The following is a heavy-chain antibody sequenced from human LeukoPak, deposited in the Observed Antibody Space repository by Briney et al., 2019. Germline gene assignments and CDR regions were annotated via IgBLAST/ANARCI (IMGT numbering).Heavy chain of an antibody. CDR1: GYTFSTYG. J-gene: IGHJ4*02. Sequence: ASVKVSCKASGYTFSTYGIGWVRQAPGQGLEWMGRISTYNGDRDYAQKMQGRVTMTTDTSASTAYMELSSLRSEDTAVYYCASGSSGWYLGFDYWGQGTLVTVSS. CDR2: ISTYNGDR. V-gene: IGHV1-18*01. D-gene: IGHD6-19*01. CDR3: ASGSSGWYLGFDY.